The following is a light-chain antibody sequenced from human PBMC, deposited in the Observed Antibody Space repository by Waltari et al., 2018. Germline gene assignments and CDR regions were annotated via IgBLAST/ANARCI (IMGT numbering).Light chain of an antibody. V-gene: IGLV4-69*01. CDR2: VNSDGSH. Sequence: QLVLTQSPSASASLGASVKLTCTLSRGHSSNVIAWLQPQPEKGPRYLMKVNSDGSHSKGDEIPDRFSGSSSGAERYLTRASLQSEDEADYYCQTGGHGTWVFGGGTKLTVL. CDR3: QTGGHGTWV. J-gene: IGLJ3*02. CDR1: RGHSSNV.